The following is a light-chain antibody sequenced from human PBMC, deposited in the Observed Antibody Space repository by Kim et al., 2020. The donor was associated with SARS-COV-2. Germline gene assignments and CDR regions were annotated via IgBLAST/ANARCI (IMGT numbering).Light chain of an antibody. CDR1: QDIRIY. Sequence: ASVGDRVSITCQASQDIRIYLNWYQQKPGKAPKLLIYDASSLETGVPLRFSGSGSGTDFTFTITGLQPEDIATYYCQQYDNLPLTFGGGTKVDIK. V-gene: IGKV1-33*01. CDR2: DAS. CDR3: QQYDNLPLT. J-gene: IGKJ4*01.